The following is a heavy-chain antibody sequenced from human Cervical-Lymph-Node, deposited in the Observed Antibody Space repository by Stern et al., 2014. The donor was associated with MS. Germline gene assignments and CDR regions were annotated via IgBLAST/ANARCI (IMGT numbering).Heavy chain of an antibody. V-gene: IGHV3-7*01. D-gene: IGHD3-22*01. CDR3: ARSQRGDVSTYYPFDY. CDR2: IKEDGSKT. Sequence: VQLVESGGDLVQPGGSLRLSCATSGFAFTTFWMSWVRQAPGKGLAWVANIKEDGSKTDYVDSVKGRFTISRDNAKNSLFLQMNSLRAEDTAVYYCARSQRGDVSTYYPFDYWGQGTQVTVSS. CDR1: GFAFTTFW. J-gene: IGHJ4*02.